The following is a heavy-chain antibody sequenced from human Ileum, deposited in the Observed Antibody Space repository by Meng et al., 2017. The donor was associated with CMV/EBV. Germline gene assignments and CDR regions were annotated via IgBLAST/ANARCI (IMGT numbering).Heavy chain of an antibody. CDR3: ARDQLLRGWFDP. CDR1: GYTFTSYD. J-gene: IGHJ5*02. CDR2: MNPNSGNT. D-gene: IGHD2-2*01. Sequence: SVKASGYTFTSYDINWVRQATGQGLEWMGWMNPNSGNTGYAQKFQGRVTMTRNTSISTAYMELSSLRSEDTAVYYCARDQLLRGWFDPWGQGTLVTVSS. V-gene: IGHV1-8*01.